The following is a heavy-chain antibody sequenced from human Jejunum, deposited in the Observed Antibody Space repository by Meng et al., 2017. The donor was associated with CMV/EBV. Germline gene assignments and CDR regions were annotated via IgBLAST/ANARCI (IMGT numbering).Heavy chain of an antibody. V-gene: IGHV3-30*04. D-gene: IGHD3-3*01. J-gene: IGHJ6*02. Sequence: FGTYSIHWVRQAPGKGLEWVAIISYDGRKTSYADSVKARLTVSRDNSENTLYLQIDDLRADDTAVYYCVRGPLTTFGVVHYYGLDVWGQGTTVTVSS. CDR3: VRGPLTTFGVVHYYGLDV. CDR1: FGTYS. CDR2: ISYDGRKT.